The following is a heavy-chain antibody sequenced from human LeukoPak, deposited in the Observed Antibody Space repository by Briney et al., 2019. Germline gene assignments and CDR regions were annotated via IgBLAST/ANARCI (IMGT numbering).Heavy chain of an antibody. D-gene: IGHD3-9*01. CDR3: ARAHKLRYFDWLYNY. CDR1: GFTISSYW. CDR2: IKQDGSEK. J-gene: IGHJ4*02. Sequence: GGSLRLSCAASGFTISSYWMSWVRQAPGKGLEWVANIKQDGSEKYYVDSVKGRFTISRDNAKNSLYLQMNSLRAEDTAVYYCARAHKLRYFDWLYNYWGQGTLVTVSS. V-gene: IGHV3-7*03.